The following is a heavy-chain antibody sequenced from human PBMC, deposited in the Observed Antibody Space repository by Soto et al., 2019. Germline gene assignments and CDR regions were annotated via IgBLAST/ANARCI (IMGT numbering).Heavy chain of an antibody. CDR1: GFTFSSYG. CDR3: ARDRDTMVRGDDAFDI. Sequence: GGSLRLSCAASGFTFSSYGMHWVRQAPGKGLEWVAVIWYDGSNKYYADSVKGRFTISRDNSKNTLYLQMNSLRAEDMAVYYCARDRDTMVRGDDAFDIWGQGTMVTVSS. J-gene: IGHJ3*02. CDR2: IWYDGSNK. V-gene: IGHV3-33*01. D-gene: IGHD3-10*01.